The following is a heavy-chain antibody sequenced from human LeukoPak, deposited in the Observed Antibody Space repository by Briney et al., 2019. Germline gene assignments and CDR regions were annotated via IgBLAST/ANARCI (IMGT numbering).Heavy chain of an antibody. V-gene: IGHV4-34*01. CDR1: GGSFSGYY. CDR2: INHSGST. Sequence: SETLSLTCAVYGGSFSGYYWSWIRQPPGKGLEGIGEINHSGSTNYNPSLKSRVTISVDTSKNQFSLKLSSVTAADTAVYYCARVRGYDILTGPYYFDYWGQGTLVTVSS. D-gene: IGHD3-9*01. J-gene: IGHJ4*02. CDR3: ARVRGYDILTGPYYFDY.